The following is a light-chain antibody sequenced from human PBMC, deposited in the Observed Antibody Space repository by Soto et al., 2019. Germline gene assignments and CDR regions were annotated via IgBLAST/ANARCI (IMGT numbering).Light chain of an antibody. J-gene: IGKJ3*01. CDR3: QQDNNWPPFT. Sequence: EIVMTQSPATLSVSPGERATLSCRASQSVSSNLAWYQQKPGQAPRLLIYGSSPRATGIPARFSGSGSGTEFTLTISSLQSEDFAVYYCQQDNNWPPFTFGPGTKVDIK. CDR1: QSVSSN. V-gene: IGKV3-15*01. CDR2: GSS.